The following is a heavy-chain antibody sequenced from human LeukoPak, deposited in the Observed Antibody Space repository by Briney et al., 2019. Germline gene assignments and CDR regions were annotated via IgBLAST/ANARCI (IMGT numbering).Heavy chain of an antibody. D-gene: IGHD6-6*01. J-gene: IGHJ4*02. CDR2: ISYDGSNK. CDR3: ARRSTSWDYFDY. V-gene: IGHV3-30*04. Sequence: GGSLRLSCAASGFTFSSYAMHWVRQAPGKGLEWVAVISYDGSNKYYADSVKGRFTISRDNAKNSVYLQMNSLRAEDTAVYYCARRSTSWDYFDYWGQGILVTVSS. CDR1: GFTFSSYA.